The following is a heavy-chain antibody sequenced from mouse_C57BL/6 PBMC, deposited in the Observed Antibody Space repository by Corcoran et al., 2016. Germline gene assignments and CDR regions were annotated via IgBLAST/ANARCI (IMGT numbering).Heavy chain of an antibody. V-gene: IGHV9-3*01. D-gene: IGHD2-3*01. CDR3: ARTWDGYLWYFDV. CDR1: GYTFTTYG. J-gene: IGHJ1*03. Sequence: QIQLVLSGPELKKPGETVKISCKASGYTFTTYGMSWVKQAPGKGLKWMGWINTYSGVPTYADDFKGRFAFSLETSASTAYLQINNLKNEDTATYFCARTWDGYLWYFDVWGTGTTVTVSA. CDR2: INTYSGVP.